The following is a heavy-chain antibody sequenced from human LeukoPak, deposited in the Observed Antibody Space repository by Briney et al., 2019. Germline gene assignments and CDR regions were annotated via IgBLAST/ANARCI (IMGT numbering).Heavy chain of an antibody. CDR2: ISYDGSNK. V-gene: IGHV3-30*18. Sequence: GRSLRLSCAASGFTFSSYGMHWVRQAPGKGLEWVAAISYDGSNKYYADSVKGRFTISRDNSKNTLYLQMNSLRAEDTAVYYCAKDGNDYVWGSYRYPYYFDYWGQGTLVTVSS. D-gene: IGHD3-16*02. CDR3: AKDGNDYVWGSYRYPYYFDY. CDR1: GFTFSSYG. J-gene: IGHJ4*02.